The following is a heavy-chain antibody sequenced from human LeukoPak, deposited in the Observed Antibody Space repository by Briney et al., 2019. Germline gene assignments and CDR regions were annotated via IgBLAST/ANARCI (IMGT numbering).Heavy chain of an antibody. D-gene: IGHD3-10*01. V-gene: IGHV4-39*07. Sequence: SETLSLTCTVSGASISSSSYYWAWIRQPPGKGLEWIGSIYYSGSTYYNPSLKSRVTISIDTSKNQFSLKLSSVTAADTAVYYCARDVVRLRGAPSPFDYWGQGTLVTVSS. CDR1: GASISSSSYY. CDR3: ARDVVRLRGAPSPFDY. CDR2: IYYSGST. J-gene: IGHJ4*02.